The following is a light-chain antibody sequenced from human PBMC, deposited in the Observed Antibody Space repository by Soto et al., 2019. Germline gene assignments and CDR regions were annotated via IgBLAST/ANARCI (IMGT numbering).Light chain of an antibody. J-gene: IGKJ1*01. V-gene: IGKV3-15*01. Sequence: EILMTQSPATLSVSPGERATLSCRASQSLSDTLAWYQQKPGQAPRLLIYGASTRATGIPARFTGSGSGTEFTLTISSLQSEDIAVYYWQQYRSWPRTFGQGTKVEIK. CDR2: GAS. CDR3: QQYRSWPRT. CDR1: QSLSDT.